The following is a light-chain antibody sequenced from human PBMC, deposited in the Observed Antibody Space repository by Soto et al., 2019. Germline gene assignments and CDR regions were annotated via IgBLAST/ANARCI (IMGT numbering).Light chain of an antibody. Sequence: QSALTQPASVSGSPGQSITISCTATSSDVGSFNYVSWYQHHPGKAPKLMIYEVTSRPSGVSNRFSGSKSGNTASPTISGLQAADEADYYCVSYATSSTLSVSGSGTKVTVL. CDR1: SSDVGSFNY. V-gene: IGLV2-14*01. J-gene: IGLJ1*01. CDR3: VSYATSSTLSV. CDR2: EVT.